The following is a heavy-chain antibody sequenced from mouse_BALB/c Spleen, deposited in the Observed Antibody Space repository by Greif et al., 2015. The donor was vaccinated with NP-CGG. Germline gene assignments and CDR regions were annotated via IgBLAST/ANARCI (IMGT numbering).Heavy chain of an antibody. CDR1: GFTFSSYT. D-gene: IGHD2-14*01. CDR2: ISSGGSYT. CDR3: TRGGNYAMDY. V-gene: IGHV5-6-4*01. Sequence: EVMPVESGGGLVKPGGSLKLSCAASGFTFSSYTMSWVRQTPEKRLEWVATISSGGSYTYYPDSVKGRFTISRDNAKNTLYLQMSSLKSEDTAMYYCTRGGNYAMDYWGQGTSVTVSS. J-gene: IGHJ4*01.